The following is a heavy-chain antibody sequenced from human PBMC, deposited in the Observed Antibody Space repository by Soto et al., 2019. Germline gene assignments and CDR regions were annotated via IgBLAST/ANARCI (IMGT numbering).Heavy chain of an antibody. CDR3: ARGDSNNWFDP. Sequence: ASVKVSCKNSGYTFSNYVITLLRQAPGQPLEWLGWISLYSDGTNYAQKLQGRVTMTTDTSTSTAYMELRSLRFDDTAVYYCARGDSNNWFDPWGQGTLVTVS. D-gene: IGHD2-21*02. V-gene: IGHV1-18*01. CDR1: GYTFSNYV. J-gene: IGHJ5*02. CDR2: ISLYSDGT.